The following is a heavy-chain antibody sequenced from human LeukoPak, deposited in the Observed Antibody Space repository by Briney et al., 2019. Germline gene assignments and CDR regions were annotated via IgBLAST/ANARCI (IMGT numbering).Heavy chain of an antibody. Sequence: SVKVSCKASGGTFSSYAISWVRQAPGQGLEWMGRIIPILGIANYAQKFQGRVTITADKSTSTAYMVLSSLRSEDTAVYYCARDSRGYSYGHFDYWGQGTLVTVSS. J-gene: IGHJ4*02. V-gene: IGHV1-69*04. CDR2: IIPILGIA. CDR1: GGTFSSYA. D-gene: IGHD5-18*01. CDR3: ARDSRGYSYGHFDY.